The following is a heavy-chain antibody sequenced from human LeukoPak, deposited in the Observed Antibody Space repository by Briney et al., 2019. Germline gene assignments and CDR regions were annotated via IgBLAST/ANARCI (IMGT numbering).Heavy chain of an antibody. V-gene: IGHV4-59*01. CDR1: GGSISSYY. J-gene: IGHJ4*02. D-gene: IGHD3-3*01. CDR2: IYYSGST. Sequence: PSETLSLTCTVSGGSISSYYWSWIRQPPGKGLEWIGYIYYSGSTNYNPSLKSRVTISVDTSKNQFSLKLSSVTAADTAVYYCARGDFWSGYLHDYWGQGTLVTVSS. CDR3: ARGDFWSGYLHDY.